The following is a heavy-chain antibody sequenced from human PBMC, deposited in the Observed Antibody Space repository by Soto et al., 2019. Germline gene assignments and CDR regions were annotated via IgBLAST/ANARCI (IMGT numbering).Heavy chain of an antibody. CDR2: ISYDGSNK. CDR1: GFTFSSYG. V-gene: IGHV3-30*18. D-gene: IGHD6-13*01. Sequence: QVQLVESGGGVVQPGRSLRLSCAASGFTFSSYGMHWVRQAPGKGLEWVAVISYDGSNKYYADSVKGRFTISRDNSKNTLYLQMNSLRAEDTAVYYCAKEAAAGLQLDFDYWGQGTLVTVSS. J-gene: IGHJ4*02. CDR3: AKEAAAGLQLDFDY.